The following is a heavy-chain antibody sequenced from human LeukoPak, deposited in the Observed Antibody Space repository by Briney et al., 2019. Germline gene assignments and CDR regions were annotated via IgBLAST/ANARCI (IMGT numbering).Heavy chain of an antibody. CDR3: AREMRPTYYYDSSGSPGY. CDR2: IYYSGST. D-gene: IGHD3-22*01. V-gene: IGHV4-30-4*08. Sequence: PSETLSLTCTVSGGSISSGDYYWSWIRQPPGKGLEWIGYIYYSGSTYYNPSLKSRFTISVDTSKNQFSLKLSSVTAADTAVYYCAREMRPTYYYDSSGSPGYWGQGTLVTVSS. J-gene: IGHJ4*02. CDR1: GGSISSGDYY.